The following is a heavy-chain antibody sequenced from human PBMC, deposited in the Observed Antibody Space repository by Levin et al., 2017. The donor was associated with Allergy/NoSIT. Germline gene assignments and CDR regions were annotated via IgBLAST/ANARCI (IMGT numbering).Heavy chain of an antibody. CDR2: IYYIGTT. V-gene: IGHV4-59*01. J-gene: IGHJ5*02. CDR1: GASIISFF. CDR3: AREHYGSGSYGWFDP. D-gene: IGHD3-10*01. Sequence: SCNVSGASIISFFWSWIRQPPGKGLEWIGHIYYIGTTDYNPSLKSRVTMSVDTSKNQLSLKLTSVTAADTAVYHCAREHYGSGSYGWFDPWGQGILVSVSS.